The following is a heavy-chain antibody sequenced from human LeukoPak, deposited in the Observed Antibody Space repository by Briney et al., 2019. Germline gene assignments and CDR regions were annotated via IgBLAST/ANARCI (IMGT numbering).Heavy chain of an antibody. J-gene: IGHJ3*02. V-gene: IGHV5-51*01. D-gene: IGHD5-18*01. CDR1: GYSFTSYW. CDR3: AISTAMVIGAFDI. Sequence: GESLKISCKGSGYSFTSYWIGWVRQMPGKGLEWMGIICPGDSDTRYGPSFQGQVTISADKSISTAYLQWSSLKASDTAMYYCAISTAMVIGAFDIWGQGTMVTVSS. CDR2: ICPGDSDT.